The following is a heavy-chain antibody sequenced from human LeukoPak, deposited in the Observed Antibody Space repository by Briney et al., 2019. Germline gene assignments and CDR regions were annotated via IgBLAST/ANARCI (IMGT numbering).Heavy chain of an antibody. CDR3: ARGSGSFSGGFDY. V-gene: IGHV3-53*01. CDR2: IYGGGNT. J-gene: IGHJ4*02. D-gene: IGHD1-26*01. Sequence: GGSLRLSCAASGFTVTNNHVTWVRLAPGKGLEWVSIIYGGGNTYYADSVKGRFTISRDNSKNTLYLQMNSLRAEDTAVYYCARGSGSFSGGFDYWGQGTLVTVSS. CDR1: GFTVTNNH.